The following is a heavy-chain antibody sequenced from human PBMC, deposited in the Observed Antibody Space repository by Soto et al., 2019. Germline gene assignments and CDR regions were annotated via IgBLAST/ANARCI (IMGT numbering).Heavy chain of an antibody. J-gene: IGHJ5*02. CDR1: GFTFSAYD. V-gene: IGHV3-13*01. D-gene: IGHD2-8*02. Sequence: EVQLVESGGGLVQPGGSLRLSCAASGFTFSAYDMHWVRQATGKGLEWVSAIGTQHDTYYPDSVKGRFTISRENAKNSLYVQMTALRGGVTAVYYCAGEVSYWQGGGGWFDPWGQGTLVTVSS. CDR3: AGEVSYWQGGGGWFDP. CDR2: IGTQHDT.